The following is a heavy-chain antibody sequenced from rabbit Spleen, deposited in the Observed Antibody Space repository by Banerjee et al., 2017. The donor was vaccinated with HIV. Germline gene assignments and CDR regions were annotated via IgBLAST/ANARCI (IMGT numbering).Heavy chain of an antibody. CDR2: IYGGSSGSA. Sequence: QEQLVESGGGLVQPEGSLTLTCTASGFSFGDRDVMCWVRQAPGKGLEWIACIYGGSSGSAYYATWAKGRFIMSRTSSTTVTLQMTSLTAADTATYFCARDLVAVIGWNFNLWGQGTLVTVS. V-gene: IGHV1S45*01. D-gene: IGHD1-1*01. CDR3: ARDLVAVIGWNFNL. J-gene: IGHJ4*01. CDR1: GFSFGDRDV.